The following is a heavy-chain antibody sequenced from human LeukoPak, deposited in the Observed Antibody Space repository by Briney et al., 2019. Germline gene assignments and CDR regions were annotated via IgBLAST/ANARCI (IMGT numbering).Heavy chain of an antibody. D-gene: IGHD6-13*01. CDR1: GFTFSSYS. CDR2: ISSSSSYI. V-gene: IGHV3-21*04. J-gene: IGHJ4*02. CDR3: AKADSAYSSSSDY. Sequence: GGSLRLSCAASGFTFSSYSMNWVRQAPGKGLEWVSSISSSSSYIYYADSVKGRFTISRDNAKNSLYLQMNSLRAEDTAVYYCAKADSAYSSSSDYWGQGTLVTVSS.